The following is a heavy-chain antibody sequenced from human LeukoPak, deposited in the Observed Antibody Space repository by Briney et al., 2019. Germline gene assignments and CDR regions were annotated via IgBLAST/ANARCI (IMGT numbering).Heavy chain of an antibody. CDR3: ATTTYYYDSSGYHNKAFDI. CDR2: IYTSGST. CDR1: GGSISSYY. J-gene: IGHJ3*02. D-gene: IGHD3-22*01. V-gene: IGHV4-4*07. Sequence: SETLSLTCTVSGGSISSYYWSWIRQPAGKGLEWIGRIYTSGSTNYNPSLKSRVTMSVDTSKNQFSLKLSSVTAADTAVYYCATTTYYYDSSGYHNKAFDIWGLGTMVTVSS.